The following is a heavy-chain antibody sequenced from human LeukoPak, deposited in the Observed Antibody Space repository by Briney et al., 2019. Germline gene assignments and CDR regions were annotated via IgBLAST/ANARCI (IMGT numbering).Heavy chain of an antibody. CDR2: FDPEDGET. V-gene: IGHV1-24*01. J-gene: IGHJ5*02. CDR1: GYTLTELS. Sequence: GASVKVSCKVSGYTLTELSMHWVRQAPGKGLEWMGGFDPEDGETIYAQKFQGRVTMTEDTSTDTAYMELSSLRSEDTAVYYCATDHTWVGGGWFDPWGQGTLVTVSS. CDR3: ATDHTWVGGGWFDP. D-gene: IGHD3-3*01.